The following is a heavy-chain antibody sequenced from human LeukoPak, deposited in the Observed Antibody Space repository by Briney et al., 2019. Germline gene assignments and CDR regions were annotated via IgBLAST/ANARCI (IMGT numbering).Heavy chain of an antibody. CDR2: FYHSGST. D-gene: IGHD2-2*01. V-gene: IGHV4-38-2*02. CDR1: GYPISSGYY. Sequence: NPSETLSLTCTVSGYPISSGYYWGWIRQPPGKGLEWIVSFYHSGSTYYNPSLKSRVTISVDTSKNQFSLKLSSVTAADTAVYYCARSYCSSTSCSEVYHFDYWGQGTLVTVSS. CDR3: ARSYCSSTSCSEVYHFDY. J-gene: IGHJ4*02.